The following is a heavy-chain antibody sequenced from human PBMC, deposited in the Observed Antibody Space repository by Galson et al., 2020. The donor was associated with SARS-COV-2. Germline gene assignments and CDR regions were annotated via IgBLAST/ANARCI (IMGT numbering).Heavy chain of an antibody. CDR3: VRGGRFSNDWL. D-gene: IGHD6-19*01. CDR1: GFSLRGNS. J-gene: IGHJ4*02. Sequence: GESLKISCAASGFSLRGNSINWVRQTPGKGLEWVSYISATGGTAYYAVSVKGRFTISKDDAKNSVYLEMNSLRVEDTAFYYCVRGGRFSNDWLWGQGTLVTVSS. CDR2: ISATGGTA. V-gene: IGHV3-48*04.